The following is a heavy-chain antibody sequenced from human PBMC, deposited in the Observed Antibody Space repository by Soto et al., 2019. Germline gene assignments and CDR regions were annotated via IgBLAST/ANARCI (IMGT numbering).Heavy chain of an antibody. J-gene: IGHJ6*02. CDR3: AKDRNPYDFWSARDYYYGMDV. CDR2: ISYDGSNK. Sequence: PGGSLRLSCAASGFTFSSYGMHWVRQAPGKGLEWVAVISYDGSNKYYADSVKGRFTISRDNSKNTLYLQMNSLRAEDTAVYYCAKDRNPYDFWSARDYYYGMDVWGQGTTVTVSS. CDR1: GFTFSSYG. V-gene: IGHV3-30*18. D-gene: IGHD3-3*01.